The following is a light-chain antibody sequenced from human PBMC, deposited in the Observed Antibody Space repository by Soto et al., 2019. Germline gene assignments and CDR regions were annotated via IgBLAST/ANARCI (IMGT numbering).Light chain of an antibody. V-gene: IGLV2-23*01. CDR3: CPYAGSSPYV. J-gene: IGLJ1*01. CDR1: NSDVGSYFL. CDR2: EGS. Sequence: QSALTQPASVSGSPGQSITISCTGTNSDVGSYFLVSWYQQHPGKAPKLMIYEGSKRPSGISNRFSGSKSGNAASLTISGVEAEDEAEYYCCPYAGSSPYVFGTGTKVTVL.